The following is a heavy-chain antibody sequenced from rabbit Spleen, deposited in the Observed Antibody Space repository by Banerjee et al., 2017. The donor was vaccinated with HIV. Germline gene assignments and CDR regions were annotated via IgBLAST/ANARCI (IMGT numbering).Heavy chain of an antibody. CDR2: IYTTGGST. CDR1: GFSFSDIYW. Sequence: QEQLVESGGGLVQPEGSLTLTCTASGFSFSDIYWISWVRQAPGKGLEWIAYIYTTGGSTYYASWAKGRFTITRSTSLNTVTLQLNSLTDADTATYFCARDAGRGDYIDGVFNLWGQGTLVTVS. V-gene: IGHV1S45*01. J-gene: IGHJ4*01. D-gene: IGHD8-1*01. CDR3: ARDAGRGDYIDGVFNL.